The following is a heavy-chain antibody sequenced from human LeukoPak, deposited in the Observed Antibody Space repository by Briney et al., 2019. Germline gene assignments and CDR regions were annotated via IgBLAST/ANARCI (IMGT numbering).Heavy chain of an antibody. CDR3: ARDLGYSSFDY. D-gene: IGHD2-15*01. CDR2: MNQDGGEK. Sequence: GGSLRLSCAASGFTFRKYWMSWVRQAPGKGLAWVANMNQDGGEKNYVDSVKGRFTISRGNARNSLYLQMNSLTVDDTAVYYCARDLGYSSFDYWGQGALVTVSS. V-gene: IGHV3-7*01. CDR1: GFTFRKYW. J-gene: IGHJ4*02.